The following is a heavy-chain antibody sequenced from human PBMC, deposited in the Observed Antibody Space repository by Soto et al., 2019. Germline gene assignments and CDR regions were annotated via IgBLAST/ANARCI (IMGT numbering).Heavy chain of an antibody. CDR3: ARLFGYWSSTSCYKGLDY. CDR1: GGSISSGDYY. J-gene: IGHJ4*02. CDR2: IYYSGST. D-gene: IGHD2-2*02. Sequence: SETLSLTCTVSGGSISSGDYYWSWIRQPPGKGLEWIGYIYYSGSTYYNPSLKSRVTISVDTSKNQFSLKLSSVTAADTAVYYCARLFGYWSSTSCYKGLDYWGQGTLVTVSS. V-gene: IGHV4-30-4*01.